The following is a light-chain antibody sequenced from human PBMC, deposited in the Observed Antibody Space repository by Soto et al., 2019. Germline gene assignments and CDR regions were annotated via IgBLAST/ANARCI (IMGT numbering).Light chain of an antibody. J-gene: IGKJ1*01. CDR3: QQYITYWT. V-gene: IGKV1-5*01. CDR1: QTIINY. CDR2: DVS. Sequence: DIQMTQSPSSLSASLGDMVTITFRASQTIINYLNWYQQKPGKAPKLLIYDVSSLESGVPSRFSGSGSGTEFTLTISSLQPDDFATYYCQQYITYWTFGQGTKVDIK.